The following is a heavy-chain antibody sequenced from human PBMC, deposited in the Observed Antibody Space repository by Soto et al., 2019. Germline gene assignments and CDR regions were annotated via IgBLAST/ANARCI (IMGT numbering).Heavy chain of an antibody. D-gene: IGHD6-6*01. CDR3: ARVRYSSLEYYYGMDV. CDR2: IIPIFGTA. CDR1: GGTFSSYA. V-gene: IGHV1-69*01. J-gene: IGHJ6*02. Sequence: QVQLVQSGAEVKKPGSSVKVSCKASGGTFSSYAISWVRQAPGQGLEWMGGIIPIFGTANYAQKFQGRVTITADDSTSAAYMELSSLRSEDTAVYYCARVRYSSLEYYYGMDVWGQGTTVTVSS.